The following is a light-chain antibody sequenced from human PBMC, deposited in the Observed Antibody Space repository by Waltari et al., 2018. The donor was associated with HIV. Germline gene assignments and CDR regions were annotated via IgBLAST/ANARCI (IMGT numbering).Light chain of an antibody. CDR3: LLSYSGARPVV. Sequence: QAVVTQEPSLTVSPGGTVTLTCGSSTGAVTSGHYPYWFQQKPGQAPRTLIYDTSNKHPGTPARFSGSLLGGKAALAILCARPEDEAEYYCLLSYSGARPVVFGGGTKLTVL. CDR1: TGAVTSGHY. J-gene: IGLJ2*01. V-gene: IGLV7-46*02. CDR2: DTS.